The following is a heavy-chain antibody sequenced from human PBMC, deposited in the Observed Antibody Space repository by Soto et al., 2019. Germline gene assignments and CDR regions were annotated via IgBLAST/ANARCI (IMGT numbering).Heavy chain of an antibody. J-gene: IGHJ4*02. Sequence: QVQLVESGGGVVQPGRSLRLSCAASGFTFSSYAMHWVRQAPGKGLEWVAVISYDGSNKYYADSVKGRFTISRDNSKNTLYLQMNSLRAEDTAVYYCAREGDGYTNYDYWGQGTLVTVSS. V-gene: IGHV3-30-3*01. D-gene: IGHD5-12*01. CDR1: GFTFSSYA. CDR3: AREGDGYTNYDY. CDR2: ISYDGSNK.